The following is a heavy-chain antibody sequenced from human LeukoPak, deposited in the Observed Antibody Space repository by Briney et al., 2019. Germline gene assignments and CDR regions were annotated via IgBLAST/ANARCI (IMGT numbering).Heavy chain of an antibody. V-gene: IGHV1-46*01. J-gene: IGHJ4*02. Sequence: ASVKVSCKASGYTFTSYYMHWVRQAPGQGLEWMGIINPSDGSTSYAQKFQGRVTMTRDTSTSTVYMELSSLRSEDTAVYYCATGPEVVVITDLYYFDYWGQGTLVTVSS. CDR1: GYTFTSYY. CDR2: INPSDGST. D-gene: IGHD3-22*01. CDR3: ATGPEVVVITDLYYFDY.